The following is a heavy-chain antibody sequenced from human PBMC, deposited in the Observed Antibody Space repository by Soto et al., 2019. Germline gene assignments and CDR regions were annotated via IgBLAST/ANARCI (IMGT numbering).Heavy chain of an antibody. Sequence: QVQLVQSGAEVKKPGSSVKVSCKASGGTFSSYAISWVRQAPGQGLEWMGGIIPISGTANYAQNFQGRVTITADESTSTAYMALSSLRSEDTAVYYCARSQGSSTSLEIYYYYYYGMDVWGQGTTVTVSS. J-gene: IGHJ6*02. CDR2: IIPISGTA. V-gene: IGHV1-69*01. CDR3: ARSQGSSTSLEIYYYYYYGMDV. CDR1: GGTFSSYA. D-gene: IGHD2-2*01.